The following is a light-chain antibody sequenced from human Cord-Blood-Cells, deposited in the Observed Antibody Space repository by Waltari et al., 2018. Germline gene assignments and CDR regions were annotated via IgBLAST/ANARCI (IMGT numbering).Light chain of an antibody. J-gene: IGKJ2*01. CDR1: QSVSSY. CDR3: QQRSNWYT. Sequence: IVLTQSPATLSLSPGERATLSCRASQSVSSYLAWYQQQPGQAHRLRIYDASNRATGIPARFSGSGSGTDFTLTISSLEPEDFAVYYCQQRSNWYTFGQGTKLEIK. CDR2: DAS. V-gene: IGKV3-11*01.